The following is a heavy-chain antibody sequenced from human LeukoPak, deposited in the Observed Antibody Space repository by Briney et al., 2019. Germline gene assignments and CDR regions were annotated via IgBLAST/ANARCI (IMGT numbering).Heavy chain of an antibody. Sequence: PSEALSLTCTVSGGSISSSSYYWGWIRQPPGKGLEWIGSIYYSGSTYYNPSLKSRVTISVDTSKNQFSLKLSSVTAADTAVYYCATQGESLYYWGQGTLVTVSS. CDR3: ATQGESLYY. D-gene: IGHD5-24*01. CDR1: GGSISSSSYY. J-gene: IGHJ4*02. V-gene: IGHV4-39*01. CDR2: IYYSGST.